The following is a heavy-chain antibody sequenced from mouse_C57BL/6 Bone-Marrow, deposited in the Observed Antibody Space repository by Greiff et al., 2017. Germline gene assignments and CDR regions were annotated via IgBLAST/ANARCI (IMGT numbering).Heavy chain of an antibody. CDR1: GFTFSSYG. Sequence: EVMLVESGGDLVKPGGSLKLSCAASGFTFSSYGMSWVRQTPDKRLEWVATISSGGSYTYYPDIVKGRFTISRDNAKNTLYLQMSSLKSEDTAMYYCARRGVTTHYYAMDYWGQGTSVTVSS. J-gene: IGHJ4*01. CDR3: ARRGVTTHYYAMDY. V-gene: IGHV5-6*02. D-gene: IGHD2-2*01. CDR2: ISSGGSYT.